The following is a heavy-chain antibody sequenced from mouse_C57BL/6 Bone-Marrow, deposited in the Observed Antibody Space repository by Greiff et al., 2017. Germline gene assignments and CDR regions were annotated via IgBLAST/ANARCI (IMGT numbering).Heavy chain of an antibody. V-gene: IGHV5-4*01. J-gene: IGHJ3*01. CDR3: ARDKGYDYDGLAY. D-gene: IGHD2-4*01. CDR1: GFTFSSYA. CDR2: ISDGGSYT. Sequence: EVMLVESGGGLVKPGGSLKLSCAASGFTFSSYAMSWVRQTPEKRLEWVATISDGGSYTYYPDNVQGRFTITRDNAKNNLYLQMNHLKSEDTAMYYCARDKGYDYDGLAYWGQGTLVTVSA.